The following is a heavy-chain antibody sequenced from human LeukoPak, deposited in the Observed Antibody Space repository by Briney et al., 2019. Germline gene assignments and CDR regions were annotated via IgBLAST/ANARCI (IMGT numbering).Heavy chain of an antibody. CDR1: GGSITGYH. CDR3: ARRNDFDI. V-gene: IGHV4-4*08. Sequence: SGTLSLTCTVSGGSITGYHWSWIRQPPGKGLEWIGYIYSTETTEYKPSLKSRVTISADRSKNQFSLKLTSVTAADTAIYYCARRNDFDIWGQGTMVTVSS. J-gene: IGHJ3*02. CDR2: IYSTETT.